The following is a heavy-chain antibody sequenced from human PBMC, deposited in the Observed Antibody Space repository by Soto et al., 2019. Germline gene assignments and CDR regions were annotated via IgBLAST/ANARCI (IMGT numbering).Heavy chain of an antibody. CDR1: GDSITNNLW. V-gene: IGHV4-4*02. Sequence: SETLSLTCTVYGDSITNNLWWSWVRQPPGKGPELIGEIYHTGIANYNPSLSSRVTISADQSNNVFSLRLTSVTAADTAMYYCVHHGGVPYYHDVWGQGVLVTVSS. CDR3: VHHGGVPYYHDV. J-gene: IGHJ4*02. CDR2: IYHTGIA. D-gene: IGHD2-8*01.